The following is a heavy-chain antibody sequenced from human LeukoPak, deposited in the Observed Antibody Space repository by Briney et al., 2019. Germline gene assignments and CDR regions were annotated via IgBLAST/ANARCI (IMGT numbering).Heavy chain of an antibody. D-gene: IGHD5-24*01. CDR3: ATRRLEKATITEDNWFDT. CDR2: IYYSGRT. J-gene: IGHJ5*02. CDR1: GGSISTYS. V-gene: IGHV4-59*08. Sequence: AETLSLTCTVSGGSISTYSWSWIRQAPGKGLEWIGRIYYSGRTQYNPDRKSRRIMLVDTSKNHFSVNLSSVTAADTAVYYCATRRLEKATITEDNWFDTWGKGTLVTVSS.